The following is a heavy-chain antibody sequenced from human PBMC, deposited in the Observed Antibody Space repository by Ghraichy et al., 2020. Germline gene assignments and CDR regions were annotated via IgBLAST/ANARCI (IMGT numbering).Heavy chain of an antibody. Sequence: SVKVSCKASGGTFSSYAISWVRQAPGQGLEWMGGIIPIFGTANYAQKFQGRVTITADESTSTAYMELSSLRSEDTAVYYCAPVPDLDYRGVSYWVQGTLFPASS. CDR1: GGTFSSYA. J-gene: IGHJ4*02. CDR3: APVPDLDYRGVSY. CDR2: IIPIFGTA. D-gene: IGHD4-11*01. V-gene: IGHV1-69*13.